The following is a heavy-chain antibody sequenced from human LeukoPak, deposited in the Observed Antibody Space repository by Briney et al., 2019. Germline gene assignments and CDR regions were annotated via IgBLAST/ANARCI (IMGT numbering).Heavy chain of an antibody. V-gene: IGHV1-58*02. Sequence: ASVKVSCKASGFTFTSSAMQWVRQARGQRLEWIGWIVVCGGNTSYAQKFQETFTITRHMSTSTAYIELSSLRSEHTAVYYCAAHLEMATIIDAFDIWGQGTMVTVSS. CDR2: IVVCGGNT. J-gene: IGHJ3*02. CDR3: AAHLEMATIIDAFDI. CDR1: GFTFTSSA. D-gene: IGHD5-24*01.